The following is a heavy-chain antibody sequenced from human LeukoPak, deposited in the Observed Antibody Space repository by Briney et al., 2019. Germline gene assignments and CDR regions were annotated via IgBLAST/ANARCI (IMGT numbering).Heavy chain of an antibody. D-gene: IGHD4-17*01. J-gene: IGHJ4*02. CDR2: INHSGST. CDR3: ARSGDYGDYGVHY. CDR1: GGSFSGYY. V-gene: IGHV4-34*01. Sequence: PSETLSLTCAVYGGSFSGYYWSWIRQPPGKGLEWIGEINHSGSTNYNPSLKSRVTISVDTSKNQFSLKLSSVTAADTAVYYCARSGDYGDYGVHYWGQGTLVTVSS.